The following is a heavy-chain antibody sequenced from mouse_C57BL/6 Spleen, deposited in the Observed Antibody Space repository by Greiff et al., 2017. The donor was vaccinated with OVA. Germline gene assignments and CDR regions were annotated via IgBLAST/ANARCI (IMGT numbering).Heavy chain of an antibody. Sequence: VQLKESGPGLVKPSQSLSLTCSVTGYSITSGYYWNWIRQFPGNKLEWMGYISYDGSNNYNPSLKNRISITRDTSKNQFFLKLNSVTTEDTATYYCARAGDQDYFDYWGQGTTLTVSS. CDR1: GYSITSGYY. D-gene: IGHD3-2*02. CDR2: ISYDGSN. V-gene: IGHV3-6*01. J-gene: IGHJ2*01. CDR3: ARAGDQDYFDY.